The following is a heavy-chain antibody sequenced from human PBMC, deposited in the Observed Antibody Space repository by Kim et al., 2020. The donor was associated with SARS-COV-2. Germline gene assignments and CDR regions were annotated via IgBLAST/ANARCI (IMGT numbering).Heavy chain of an antibody. CDR2: IRPDGSET. Sequence: GGSLRLSCAASGFTFTNYWMHWVRQAPGKVLVWVSRIRPDGSETGYSDSVGGRFTISRDIAKNMLYLQMNSLTAEDTAVYYCTRDARLTIVSPGAFDIWGRGTMVTVSS. D-gene: IGHD3-10*01. V-gene: IGHV3-74*01. CDR3: TRDARLTIVSPGAFDI. J-gene: IGHJ3*02. CDR1: GFTFTNYW.